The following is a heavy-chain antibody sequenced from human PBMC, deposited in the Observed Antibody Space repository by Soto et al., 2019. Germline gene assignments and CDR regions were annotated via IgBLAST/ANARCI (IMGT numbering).Heavy chain of an antibody. CDR2: VYHSGRT. J-gene: IGHJ4*02. Sequence: QVQLQESGPGLVKPSETLSLTCDVSGDSISSPTWWTWVRQPPGKGLEWIGEVYHSGRTNYNSSLKSRVTISVDKSKNQFSLRLTSVTAADTAVYYCATRAPIDGDPYWGQGTLVTVSS. V-gene: IGHV4-4*02. D-gene: IGHD4-17*01. CDR3: ATRAPIDGDPY. CDR1: GDSISSPTW.